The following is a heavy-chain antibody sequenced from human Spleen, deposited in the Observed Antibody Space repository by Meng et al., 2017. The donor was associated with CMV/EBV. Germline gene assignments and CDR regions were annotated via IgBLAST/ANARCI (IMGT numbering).Heavy chain of an antibody. V-gene: IGHV4-31*02. Sequence: GGHYWIWIRQHPGKGLEWIGYIYYRGSTYYNPSLKSRVTISVDTSKNQFALKLSSGTAADTAVYYCAIFGYCSSTSCYTDVPYYFDYWGQGTLVTVSS. CDR1: GGHY. J-gene: IGHJ4*02. CDR2: IYYRGST. D-gene: IGHD2-2*02. CDR3: AIFGYCSSTSCYTDVPYYFDY.